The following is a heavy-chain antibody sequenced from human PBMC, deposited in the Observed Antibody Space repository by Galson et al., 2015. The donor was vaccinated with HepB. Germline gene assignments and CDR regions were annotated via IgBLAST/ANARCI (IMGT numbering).Heavy chain of an antibody. J-gene: IGHJ4*02. CDR2: INPNSGGT. V-gene: IGHV1-2*06. CDR3: ARGGLNWGSKLGFDY. CDR1: GYTFTGYY. Sequence: SVKVSCKASGYTFTGYYMHWVRQAPGQGLEWMGRINPNSGGTNYAQKFQGRVTMTRDTSISTAYMELSRLRSDDTAVYYCARGGLNWGSKLGFDYWGQGTLVTVSS. D-gene: IGHD7-27*01.